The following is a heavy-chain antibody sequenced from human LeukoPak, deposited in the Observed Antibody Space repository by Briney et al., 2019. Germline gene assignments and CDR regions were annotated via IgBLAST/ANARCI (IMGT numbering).Heavy chain of an antibody. CDR2: IYYSGST. Sequence: PSETLSLTCTVSGGSISSYYWSWIRQPPGKGLEWIGYIYYSGSTNYNPSLKSRVTISVDTSKNQFSLKLSSVTAADTAVYYCARVRLFGVVPSTSNYYMDVWGKGTTVTVSS. CDR1: GGSISSYY. CDR3: ARVRLFGVVPSTSNYYMDV. J-gene: IGHJ6*03. D-gene: IGHD3-3*01. V-gene: IGHV4-59*12.